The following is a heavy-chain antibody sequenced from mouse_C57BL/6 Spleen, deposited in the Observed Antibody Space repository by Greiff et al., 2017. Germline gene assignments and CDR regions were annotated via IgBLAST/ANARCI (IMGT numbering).Heavy chain of an antibody. CDR2: IYPGDGDT. Sequence: QVQLQQSGAELVKPGASVKISCKASGYAFSSYWMNWVKQRPGKGLEWIGQIYPGDGDTNYNGKFKGKATLTADKSSSTAYMQLSSLTSEDSAVYFCARHYYGSSYYYAMDYWGQGTSVTVSS. D-gene: IGHD1-1*01. CDR3: ARHYYGSSYYYAMDY. CDR1: GYAFSSYW. J-gene: IGHJ4*01. V-gene: IGHV1-80*01.